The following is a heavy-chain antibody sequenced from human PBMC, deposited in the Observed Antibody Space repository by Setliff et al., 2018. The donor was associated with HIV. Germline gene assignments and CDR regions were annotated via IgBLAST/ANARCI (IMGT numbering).Heavy chain of an antibody. V-gene: IGHV4-31*03. D-gene: IGHD2-15*01. CDR1: GVSITTDGYF. CDR2: MCHTGNT. Sequence: SETLSLTCSVSGVSITTDGYFWSWIRHYPGKGLEWIGYMCHTGNTYSNPSLASRLVMSLDPSKNQFSLKLNSMTAADTAMFYCAGGWYFRDISDSRFDFWGQGMLVTVSS. CDR3: AGGWYFRDISDSRFDF. J-gene: IGHJ4*02.